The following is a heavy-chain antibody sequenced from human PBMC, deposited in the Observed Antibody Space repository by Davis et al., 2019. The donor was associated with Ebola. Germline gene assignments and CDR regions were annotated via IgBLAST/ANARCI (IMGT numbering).Heavy chain of an antibody. CDR1: GFTFDDYA. V-gene: IGHV3-9*01. Sequence: SLKISCAASGFTFDDYAMHWVRQAPGKGLEWVSGISWNSGSIGYADSVKGRFTISRDNSKNTLYLQMNSLRAEDTAVYYCAARTVADYWGQGTLVTVSS. CDR2: ISWNSGSI. J-gene: IGHJ4*02. CDR3: AARTVADY. D-gene: IGHD4-17*01.